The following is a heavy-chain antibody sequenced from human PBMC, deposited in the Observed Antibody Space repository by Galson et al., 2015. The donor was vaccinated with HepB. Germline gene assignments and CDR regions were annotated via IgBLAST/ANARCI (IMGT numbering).Heavy chain of an antibody. CDR1: GYTFTSYG. CDR2: ISAYNGNT. CDR3: ARGGIVVVPAAMEYYYYYGMDV. Sequence: SVKVSCKASGYTFTSYGISWVRQAPGQGLEWMGWISAYNGNTNYAQKLQGRVTMTTDTSTSTAYMELRSLRSDDTAVYYCARGGIVVVPAAMEYYYYYGMDVWGQGTTVTVSS. D-gene: IGHD2-2*01. J-gene: IGHJ6*02. V-gene: IGHV1-18*04.